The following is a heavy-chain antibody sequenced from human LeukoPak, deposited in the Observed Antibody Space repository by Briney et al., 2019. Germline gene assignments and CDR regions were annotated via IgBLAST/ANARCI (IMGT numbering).Heavy chain of an antibody. Sequence: SVKVSCKASGGTFIRYGISWVRQAPGQGLEWMGRIIPILGIANYAQKFQGRVTITADKSTSTAYMELSSLRSEDTAVYYCAREMVRGVIVFDYWGQGTLVTVSS. D-gene: IGHD3-10*01. CDR1: GGTFIRYG. V-gene: IGHV1-69*04. CDR2: IIPILGIA. J-gene: IGHJ4*02. CDR3: AREMVRGVIVFDY.